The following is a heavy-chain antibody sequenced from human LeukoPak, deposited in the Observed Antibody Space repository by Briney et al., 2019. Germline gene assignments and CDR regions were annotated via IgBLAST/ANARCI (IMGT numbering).Heavy chain of an antibody. CDR2: IRNEGRKK. J-gene: IGHJ4*02. CDR3: ARDRVSYFDY. V-gene: IGHV3-30*02. CDR1: GFTFSSYV. Sequence: GGSLRLSCAASGFTFSSYVMHWVRQAPGKGVEGVAFIRNEGRKKKYADSVKGRFTISRDNSKNPLYLQMNSLRAEDTAVYYCARDRVSYFDYWGQGTLVTVSS. D-gene: IGHD6-13*01.